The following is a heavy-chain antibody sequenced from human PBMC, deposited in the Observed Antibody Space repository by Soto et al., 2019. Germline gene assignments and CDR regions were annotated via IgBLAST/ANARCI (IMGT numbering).Heavy chain of an antibody. CDR2: IYYSGST. CDR3: ARGTILRYNNLFDP. D-gene: IGHD1-7*01. Sequence: SETLSLTCTVSGGSISSGDYYWSWIRQPPGKGLEWIGYIYYSGSTYYNPSLKSRVTISVDTSKNQFSLKLGSVTAADTAVYYCARGTILRYNNLFDPWGQGTLVIVSS. J-gene: IGHJ5*02. CDR1: GGSISSGDYY. V-gene: IGHV4-30-4*01.